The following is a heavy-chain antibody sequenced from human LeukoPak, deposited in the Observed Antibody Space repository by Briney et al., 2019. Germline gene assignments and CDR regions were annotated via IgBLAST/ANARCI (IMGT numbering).Heavy chain of an antibody. D-gene: IGHD4-17*01. J-gene: IGHJ4*02. CDR1: GGSISSYY. CDR3: ARGSTVTTIGNIYFDY. Sequence: SETLSLTCTFSGGSISSYYWSWIRQPPGKGLEWIGYIYTSGSTNYNPSLKSRVTISVDTSKNQFSLKLSSVTAADTAVYYCARGSTVTTIGNIYFDYWGQGTLVTVSS. V-gene: IGHV4-4*09. CDR2: IYTSGST.